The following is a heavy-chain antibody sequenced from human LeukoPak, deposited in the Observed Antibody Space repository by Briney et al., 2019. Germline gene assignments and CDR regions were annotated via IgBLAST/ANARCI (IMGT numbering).Heavy chain of an antibody. CDR3: ARAPLPPLYSSGWYYFDY. D-gene: IGHD6-19*01. CDR2: TYYRSKWYN. CDR1: GDSVSSNSAA. J-gene: IGHJ4*02. V-gene: IGHV6-1*01. Sequence: PSQTLSLTCAISGDSVSSNSAAWNWIRQSPSRGLEWLGRTYYRSKWYNDYAVSVKSRITINPDTSKNQFSLQLNSVTPEDTAVYYCARAPLPPLYSSGWYYFDYWGQGTLVTVSS.